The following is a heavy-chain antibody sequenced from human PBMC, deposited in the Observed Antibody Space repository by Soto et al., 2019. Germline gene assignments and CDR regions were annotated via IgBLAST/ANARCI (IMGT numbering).Heavy chain of an antibody. D-gene: IGHD3-10*01. CDR2: VKSKTHGGTT. Sequence: EVQPVESGGGLVKPGGSLRLSCAGSGFTFSNAWMNWVRQAPGKGLEWVGRVKSKTHGGTTDYAAPVKGRFTISRDDSENTVFLQMNSLKTEDTAVYYCATGGYYPDYWGQGTLVTVSS. CDR3: ATGGYYPDY. CDR1: GFTFSNAW. J-gene: IGHJ4*02. V-gene: IGHV3-15*01.